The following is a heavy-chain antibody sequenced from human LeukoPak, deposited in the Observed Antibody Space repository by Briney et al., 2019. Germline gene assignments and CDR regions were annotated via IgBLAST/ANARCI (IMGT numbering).Heavy chain of an antibody. CDR2: IFYSGST. V-gene: IGHV4-39*01. CDR3: ARQKKQLVREVLAD. D-gene: IGHD6-6*01. J-gene: IGHJ4*02. CDR1: GGSISSITYD. Sequence: PSETLSLTCTVAGGSISSITYDWGWILQPPGKGREGIGSIFYSGSTYYNPSLQSRVTISVSTSKNQCSVKLSSVTAADTAGYYCARQKKQLVREVLADWGQGSLVTVSA.